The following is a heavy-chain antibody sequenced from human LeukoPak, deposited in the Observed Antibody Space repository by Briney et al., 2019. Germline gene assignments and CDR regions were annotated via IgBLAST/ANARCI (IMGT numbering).Heavy chain of an antibody. CDR2: IHYSGST. CDR1: GGSISGYY. V-gene: IGHV4-59*01. D-gene: IGHD4-17*01. J-gene: IGHJ4*02. CDR3: ARAYDYGDSRDY. Sequence: SETLSLTCTVSGGSISGYYWTWIRQPPGKGLEWIGYIHYSGSTNYNPSLKSRVTISVDTSKNQFSLKLSSVTAADTAVYYCARAYDYGDSRDYWGQGTLVTVSS.